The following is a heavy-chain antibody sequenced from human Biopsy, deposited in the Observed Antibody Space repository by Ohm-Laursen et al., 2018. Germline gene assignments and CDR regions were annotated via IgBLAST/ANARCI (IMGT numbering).Heavy chain of an antibody. CDR3: AKINPSSIYYYYGMDV. Sequence: SLRLSCAAPGFTFHTYAMSWVRQAPGKGLEWVSAISGSAGSTNYADSVKGRFTISRDNSKNTLYLQLNSLRAEDTALYYCAKINPSSIYYYYGMDVWGQGTTVTVSS. J-gene: IGHJ6*02. V-gene: IGHV3-23*01. CDR1: GFTFHTYA. CDR2: ISGSAGST.